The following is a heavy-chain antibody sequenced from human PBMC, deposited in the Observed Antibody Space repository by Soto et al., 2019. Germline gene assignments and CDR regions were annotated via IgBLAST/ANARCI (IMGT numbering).Heavy chain of an antibody. CDR2: IIPIFGTA. CDR3: ARVSDNWRTYGSGTSYYTYGMDV. CDR1: GGTFSSYA. Sequence: SVKVSCKASGGTFSSYAISWVRQAPGQGLEWMGGIIPIFGTANYAQKFQGRVTITADESTSTAYMELSSLRSEDTAVYYCARVSDNWRTYGSGTSYYTYGMDVWGQGTTVTVSS. D-gene: IGHD3-10*01. V-gene: IGHV1-69*13. J-gene: IGHJ6*02.